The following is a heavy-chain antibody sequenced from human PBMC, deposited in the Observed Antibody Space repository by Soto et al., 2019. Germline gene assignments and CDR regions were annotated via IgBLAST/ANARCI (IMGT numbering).Heavy chain of an antibody. D-gene: IGHD3-16*01. J-gene: IGHJ4*02. CDR1: GFTFRSYV. V-gene: IGHV3-33*05. CDR2: TSYDGSNN. CDR3: ARWGTTGGLDV. Sequence: QVQLVESGGGVVQPGTSLRLSCVGSGFTFRSYVIHWVRQAPGKGLEWVALTSYDGSNNFYGDSVKGRLTISRHNSRNTVELQMDSLRFEDTALYYCARWGTTGGLDVWGQGTLVSVSS.